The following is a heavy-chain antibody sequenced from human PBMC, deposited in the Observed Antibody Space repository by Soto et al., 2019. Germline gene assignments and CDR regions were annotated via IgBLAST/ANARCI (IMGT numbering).Heavy chain of an antibody. D-gene: IGHD3-10*02. CDR3: TTDGATIFFDP. CDR1: GFTFKNAW. V-gene: IGHV3-15*01. CDR2: IKTKTDAGTT. J-gene: IGHJ5*02. Sequence: EVQLLDSGGGLVQPGGSLRLSCAASGFTFKNAWMSWVRQAPGKGLEWVGRIKTKTDAGTTDYAAPVKGRFTISRDDSKNTLYLQMNSLKNEDTALYFCTTDGATIFFDPRGQGTLVTVSS.